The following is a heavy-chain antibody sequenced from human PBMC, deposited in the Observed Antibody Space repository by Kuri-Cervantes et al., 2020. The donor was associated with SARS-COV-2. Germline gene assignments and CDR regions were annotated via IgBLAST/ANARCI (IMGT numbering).Heavy chain of an antibody. J-gene: IGHJ4*02. CDR2: ISYDGSNK. V-gene: IGHV3-30-3*01. D-gene: IGHD3-10*01. Sequence: GESLKISCAASGFTFSSYAMHWVRQAPGKGLEWVAVISYDGSNKYYADSVKGRFTISRDNSKNTLYLQMNSLRAEDTAVYYCARGGQSLGAMVRGDNQVPIDYWGQGTLVTVSS. CDR3: ARGGQSLGAMVRGDNQVPIDY. CDR1: GFTFSSYA.